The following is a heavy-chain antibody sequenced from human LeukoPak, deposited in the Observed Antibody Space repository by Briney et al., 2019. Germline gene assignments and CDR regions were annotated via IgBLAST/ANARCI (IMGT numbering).Heavy chain of an antibody. CDR1: GFTFSSYW. V-gene: IGHV3-7*01. CDR3: ARTSGSYYGYFDY. CDR2: IKEDGSKK. D-gene: IGHD1-26*01. J-gene: IGHJ4*02. Sequence: GGSLRLSCADSGFTFSSYWMSWVRQAPGKRLEWVANIKEDGSKKYYVDSVKGRFPISRDNAKNSLYLQMNSLRAEDTAVYYCARTSGSYYGYFDYWGQGTLVTVSS.